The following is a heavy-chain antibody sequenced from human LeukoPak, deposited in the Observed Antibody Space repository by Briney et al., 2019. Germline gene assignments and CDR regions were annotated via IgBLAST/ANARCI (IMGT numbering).Heavy chain of an antibody. CDR3: ASRTGSYYPFDS. V-gene: IGHV5-51*01. CDR1: GYSFSNYY. Sequence: GESLKISCKGSGYSFSNYYIDWVRQMPGKGLEWMGVMYPGGSDIRYSPSFQGQVTISADKSIDTAYLQWSSLKASDSAMYYCASRTGSYYPFDSWGQGALDTVSS. CDR2: MYPGGSDI. D-gene: IGHD1-26*01. J-gene: IGHJ4*02.